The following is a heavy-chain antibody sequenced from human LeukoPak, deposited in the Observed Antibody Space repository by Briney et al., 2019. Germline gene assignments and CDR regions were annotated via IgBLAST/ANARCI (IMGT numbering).Heavy chain of an antibody. CDR3: AKSGLNRFDY. CDR2: ISGSGGNT. J-gene: IGHJ4*02. Sequence: PGGSLRLSCAASGFTFSNSAMNWVRQAPGKGLEWVSAISGSGGNTYYPNSVKGRFTISRDDSKNTLYLQMNSLRVDDTAVYYCAKSGLNRFDYWGQGTLVTVSS. CDR1: GFTFSNSA. D-gene: IGHD2-15*01. V-gene: IGHV3-23*01.